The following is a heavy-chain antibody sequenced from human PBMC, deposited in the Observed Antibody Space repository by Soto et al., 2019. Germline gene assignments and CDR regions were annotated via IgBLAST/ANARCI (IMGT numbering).Heavy chain of an antibody. CDR3: ARHYGDGYDYLDY. CDR2: IYYRANT. CDR1: GWSISSYY. D-gene: IGHD5-12*01. V-gene: IGHV4-59*08. J-gene: IGHJ4*02. Sequence: QVQLQESGPGLVKPSETLSLTCTVSGWSISSYYWSWIRQPPGKGLEWIGYIYYRANTNYNPSLKSRVTISQATSKNQFSLKLSSVTAADTAVYYCARHYGDGYDYLDYWGQGTLVTVSS.